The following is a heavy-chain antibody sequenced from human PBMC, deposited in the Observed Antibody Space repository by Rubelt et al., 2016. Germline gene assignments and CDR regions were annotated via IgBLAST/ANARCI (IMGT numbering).Heavy chain of an antibody. Sequence: QVQLQQWGAGLLKPSETLSLTCAVYGGSFSGYYWSWIRQPPGKGLEWIGEINHSGSTNYNPSLKSRVTISVDTSKNQFSLKLSSVTAADTAVYYCARDSLYGDYLFDYWGQGTLVTVSS. CDR2: INHSGST. CDR1: GGSFSGYY. D-gene: IGHD4-17*01. V-gene: IGHV4-34*01. J-gene: IGHJ4*02. CDR3: ARDSLYGDYLFDY.